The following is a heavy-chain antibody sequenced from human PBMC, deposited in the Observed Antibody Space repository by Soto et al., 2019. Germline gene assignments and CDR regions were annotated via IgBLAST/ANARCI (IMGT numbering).Heavy chain of an antibody. CDR1: GGTLSSFA. D-gene: IGHD3-16*01. Sequence: QVQLVQSGAEVKKPGSSVRVSCKSSGGTLSSFAINWVRQAPGQGLEWMGIFIPIFGTRNYAQKFQGRVTFSAAESTSTTSRDWSSGTSEGTPIYFCWVSPRAEGGALAYWAQGALVTVSS. V-gene: IGHV1-69*18. J-gene: IGHJ4*02. CDR3: WVSPRAEGGALAY. CDR2: FIPIFGTR.